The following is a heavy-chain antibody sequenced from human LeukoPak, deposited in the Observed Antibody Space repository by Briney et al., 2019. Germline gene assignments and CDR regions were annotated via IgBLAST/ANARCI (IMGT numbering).Heavy chain of an antibody. CDR3: ARDADSSSWYADYFDY. D-gene: IGHD6-13*01. Sequence: GGSLRLSCAASGFTFSSYSMNWVRQAPGKGLEWVSSISSSSSYIYYADSVKGRFTISRDNAKNSLYLQMNSLRAEDTPVYYCARDADSSSWYADYFDYWGQGTLVTVSS. CDR1: GFTFSSYS. J-gene: IGHJ4*02. CDR2: ISSSSSYI. V-gene: IGHV3-21*01.